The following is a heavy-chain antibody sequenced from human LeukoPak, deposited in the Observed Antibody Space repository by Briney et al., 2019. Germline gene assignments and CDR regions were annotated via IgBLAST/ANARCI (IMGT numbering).Heavy chain of an antibody. J-gene: IGHJ2*01. CDR1: GGSFSGYY. CDR3: ARGAYGDYDRYFDL. V-gene: IGHV4-59*01. D-gene: IGHD4-17*01. CDR2: IYFSGGT. Sequence: SETLSLTCAVYGGSFSGYYWTWIRKPPGKGLEWIGYIYFSGGTNYNPSLKSRVTISVDTSKNQFSLKLSSVTAADTAVYYCARGAYGDYDRYFDLWGRGTLVTVSS.